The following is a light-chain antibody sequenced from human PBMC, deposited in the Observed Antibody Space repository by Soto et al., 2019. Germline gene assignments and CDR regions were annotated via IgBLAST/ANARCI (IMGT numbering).Light chain of an antibody. CDR3: QQYDSWPRT. Sequence: EIVMTQSPATLSVSPGQRATLSCRASQSLSSNLVWYQQKPGQAPRLLIYGASTRATGIPARFSGSGSGTEFTLTISSLQSEDVAVYYCQQYDSWPRTFGQGTKVEIK. CDR1: QSLSSN. CDR2: GAS. J-gene: IGKJ1*01. V-gene: IGKV3-15*01.